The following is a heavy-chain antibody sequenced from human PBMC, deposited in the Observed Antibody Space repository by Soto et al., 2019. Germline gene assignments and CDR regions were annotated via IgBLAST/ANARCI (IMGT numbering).Heavy chain of an antibody. CDR3: ARDQTPHYYDSRGFYH. V-gene: IGHV3-30-3*01. CDR1: GFIFSNYA. D-gene: IGHD3-22*01. Sequence: GGSLRLSCAASGFIFSNYAIHWVRQAPGKGLEWVSVISYDGNTKYYAESVKGRFTISRDNSKNTVFLEMNSLRHDDTAVYYCARDQTPHYYDSRGFYHWGQGTLVTVSS. J-gene: IGHJ4*02. CDR2: ISYDGNTK.